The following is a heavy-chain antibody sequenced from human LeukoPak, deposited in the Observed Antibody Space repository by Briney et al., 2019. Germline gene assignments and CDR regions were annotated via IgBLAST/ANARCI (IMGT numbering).Heavy chain of an antibody. Sequence: ASVKVSCKASGYTFTSYGISWVRQAPGQGLEWMGWISAYNGNTNYAQKLQDRVTMTTDTSTSTAYMELRSLRSDDTAVYYCARDSQAYDYVWGSYRHHATIFDIWGQGTMVTVSS. CDR3: ARDSQAYDYVWGSYRHHATIFDI. D-gene: IGHD3-16*02. J-gene: IGHJ3*02. CDR2: ISAYNGNT. CDR1: GYTFTSYG. V-gene: IGHV1-18*01.